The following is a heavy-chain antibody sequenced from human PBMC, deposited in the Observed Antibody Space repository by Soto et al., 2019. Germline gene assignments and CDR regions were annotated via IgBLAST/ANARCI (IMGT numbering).Heavy chain of an antibody. CDR1: GGSISSSSYY. CDR2: IYYSGST. Sequence: SETLSLTCTVSGGSISSSSYYWGWIRQPPGKGLEWIGSIYYSGSTYYNPSLKSRVTISVDTSKIQFSLKLSSVTAADTAVYYCARWGGHCSGGSCYPLLGFDYWGQGTLVTVSS. V-gene: IGHV4-39*01. CDR3: ARWGGHCSGGSCYPLLGFDY. J-gene: IGHJ4*02. D-gene: IGHD2-15*01.